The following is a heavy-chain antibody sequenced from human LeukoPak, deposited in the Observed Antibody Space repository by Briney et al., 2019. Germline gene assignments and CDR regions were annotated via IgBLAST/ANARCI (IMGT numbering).Heavy chain of an antibody. D-gene: IGHD3-10*01. Sequence: PSETLSLTCTVSGYSISSTYYWGWIRQPPGKGLEWIGSIYHSGSTYYNPSLKSRVTMSVDTSKNQFSLKLSSVTAADTAVYYCARVYGSGSPLGAFDIWGQGTLVTVSS. V-gene: IGHV4-38-2*02. CDR3: ARVYGSGSPLGAFDI. J-gene: IGHJ4*02. CDR2: IYHSGST. CDR1: GYSISSTYY.